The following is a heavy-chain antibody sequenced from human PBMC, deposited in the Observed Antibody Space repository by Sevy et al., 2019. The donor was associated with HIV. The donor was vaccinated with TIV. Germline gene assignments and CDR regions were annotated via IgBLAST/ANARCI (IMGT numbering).Heavy chain of an antibody. J-gene: IGHJ4*02. Sequence: ASVKVSCKASGGTFSSYAISWVRQAPGQGLEWMGGIIPIFGTANYAQKFQGRVTITADESTSTAYMELSSLRSEDTAVYYCARAERRYYYDSSGFFDYWGPGTLVTVSS. CDR2: IIPIFGTA. V-gene: IGHV1-69*13. CDR1: GGTFSSYA. CDR3: ARAERRYYYDSSGFFDY. D-gene: IGHD3-22*01.